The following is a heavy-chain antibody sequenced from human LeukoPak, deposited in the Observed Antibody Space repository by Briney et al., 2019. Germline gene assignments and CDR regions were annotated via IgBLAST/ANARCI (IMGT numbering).Heavy chain of an antibody. V-gene: IGHV3-30-3*01. CDR2: ISYDGSNK. J-gene: IGHJ6*02. Sequence: GGSLRLSCAASGFTFSSYAMPWVRQAPGKGLEWVAVISYDGSNKYYADSVKGRFTISRDNSKNTLYLQMNSLRAEDTAVYYCARERPYYYDSSGYYSSGAGYGMDVWGQGTTVTVSS. CDR1: GFTFSSYA. D-gene: IGHD3-22*01. CDR3: ARERPYYYDSSGYYSSGAGYGMDV.